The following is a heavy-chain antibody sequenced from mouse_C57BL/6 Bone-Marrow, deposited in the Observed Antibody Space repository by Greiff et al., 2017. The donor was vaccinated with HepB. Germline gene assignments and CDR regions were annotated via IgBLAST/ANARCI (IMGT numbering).Heavy chain of an antibody. Sequence: EVQLQQSGPELVKPGASVKMSCKASGYTFTDYNMHWVKQSHGKSLEWIGYINPNNGGTSYNQKFKGKATLTVNKSSSTAYMELRSLTSEDSAVYYCARERNGYYGKDYWGQGTTLTVSS. CDR2: INPNNGGT. J-gene: IGHJ2*01. D-gene: IGHD2-3*01. CDR3: ARERNGYYGKDY. CDR1: GYTFTDYN. V-gene: IGHV1-22*01.